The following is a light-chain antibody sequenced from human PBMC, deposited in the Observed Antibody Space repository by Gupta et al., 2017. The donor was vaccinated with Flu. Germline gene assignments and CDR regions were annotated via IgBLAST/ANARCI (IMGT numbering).Light chain of an antibody. CDR1: QTINSDY. Sequence: GERATLSCRASQTINSDYLAWYQQKPGQAPRLLIYGASRRAPGVPDRFSGSGSGTDFTLTISRLEAEDFAMYYCQQYGRSVTFGGGTKLEIK. V-gene: IGKV3-20*01. CDR3: QQYGRSVT. CDR2: GAS. J-gene: IGKJ4*01.